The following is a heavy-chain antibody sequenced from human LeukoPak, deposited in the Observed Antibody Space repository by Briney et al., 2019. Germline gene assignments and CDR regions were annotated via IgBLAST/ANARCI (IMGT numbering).Heavy chain of an antibody. CDR2: MNPNSGNT. J-gene: IGHJ4*02. CDR3: ARDLLLWFGELFLFDY. V-gene: IGHV1-8*01. D-gene: IGHD3-10*01. CDR1: GYTFTSYD. Sequence: ASVKVSCKASGYTFTSYDINWVRQATGQGLEWMGWMNPNSGNTGYAQKFQGRVTMTRNTSISTAYMELSSLRSDDTAVYYCARDLLLWFGELFLFDYWGQGTLVTVSS.